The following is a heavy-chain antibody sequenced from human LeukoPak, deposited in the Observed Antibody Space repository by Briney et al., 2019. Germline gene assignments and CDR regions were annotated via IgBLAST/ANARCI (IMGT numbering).Heavy chain of an antibody. Sequence: GGSLRLSCAASGFTFSSYWMHWVRQAPGKGLVWVSRINSDGSSTSYADSVKGRFTISRHNSKNTLYLQMNSLRAEDTAVYYCARHLLDYTLDYWGQGTLVTVSS. CDR1: GFTFSSYW. CDR3: ARHLLDYTLDY. J-gene: IGHJ4*02. V-gene: IGHV3-74*01. D-gene: IGHD4-11*01. CDR2: INSDGSST.